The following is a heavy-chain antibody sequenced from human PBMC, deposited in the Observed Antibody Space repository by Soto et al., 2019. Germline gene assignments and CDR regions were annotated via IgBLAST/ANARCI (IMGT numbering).Heavy chain of an antibody. Sequence: QVQLQESGPGLVKPSQTLSLTCTVSGGSISSGGYYWSWIRQHPGKGLEWIGYIYYSGSTYYNPSLKSRVTLSVDTSKNQFSLKLSSVTAADTAVYCCARGSIAAAVCMDVWGQGTTVTVSS. V-gene: IGHV4-31*03. CDR3: ARGSIAAAVCMDV. D-gene: IGHD6-13*01. CDR1: GGSISSGGYY. CDR2: IYYSGST. J-gene: IGHJ6*02.